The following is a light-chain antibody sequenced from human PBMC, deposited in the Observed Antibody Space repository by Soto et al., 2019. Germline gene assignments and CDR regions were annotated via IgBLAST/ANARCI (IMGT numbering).Light chain of an antibody. Sequence: DNPLTQSASSLSASLGDRVTITWGASQTISGYLNWYQQKPVKAPELLIYAASYLGNGVPSRFSGSSYGTYFNLTISSLQTEDLATYYCQQSYSPPITFGQGTRLEIK. J-gene: IGKJ5*01. CDR3: QQSYSPPIT. V-gene: IGKV1-39*01. CDR2: AAS. CDR1: QTISGY.